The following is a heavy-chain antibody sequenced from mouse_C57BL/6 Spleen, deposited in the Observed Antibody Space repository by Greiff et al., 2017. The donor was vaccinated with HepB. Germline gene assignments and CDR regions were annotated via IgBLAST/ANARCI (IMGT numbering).Heavy chain of an antibody. J-gene: IGHJ4*01. CDR2: IYPGDGDT. CDR1: GYAFSSSW. D-gene: IGHD1-1*01. Sequence: QVQLQQSGPELVKPGASVKISCKASGYAFSSSWMNWVKQRPGKGLEWIGRIYPGDGDTNYNGKFKGKATLTADKSSSTAYMQLSSLTSEDSAVYFCARKYYGSIMDYWGQGTSVTVSS. CDR3: ARKYYGSIMDY. V-gene: IGHV1-82*01.